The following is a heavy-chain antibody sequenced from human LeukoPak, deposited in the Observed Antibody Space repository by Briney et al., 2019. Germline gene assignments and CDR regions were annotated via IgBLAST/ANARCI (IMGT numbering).Heavy chain of an antibody. CDR2: IYYSGST. D-gene: IGHD6-13*01. J-gene: IGHJ4*02. CDR1: GGSISSGGYY. V-gene: IGHV4-31*03. Sequence: SETLSLTCTVSGGSISSGGYYWSWIRQHPGKGLEGIGYIYYSGSTYYNPSLKSRVTISVDTSKNQFSLKLSSVTAADTAVYYCARDRAAAAAFDYWGQGTLVTVSS. CDR3: ARDRAAAAAFDY.